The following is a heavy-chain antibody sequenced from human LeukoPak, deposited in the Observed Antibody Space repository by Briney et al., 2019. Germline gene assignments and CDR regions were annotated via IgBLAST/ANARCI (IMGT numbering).Heavy chain of an antibody. V-gene: IGHV1-18*01. CDR3: AREGYCSGGSCYSGVPDY. D-gene: IGHD2-15*01. J-gene: IGHJ4*02. CDR1: GYTFTSYG. Sequence: ASVKVSCKASGYTFTSYGISWVRQAPGQGLEWMGWISAYNGNTNYVQKLQGRVTMTTDTSTSRAYMELRSLRSDDTAVYYCAREGYCSGGSCYSGVPDYWGQGTLVTVSS. CDR2: ISAYNGNT.